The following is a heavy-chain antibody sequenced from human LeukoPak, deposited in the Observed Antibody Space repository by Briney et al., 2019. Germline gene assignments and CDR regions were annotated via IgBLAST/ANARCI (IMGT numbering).Heavy chain of an antibody. D-gene: IGHD3-22*01. V-gene: IGHV3-30*02. Sequence: PGGSLRLSCAASGFTFSSYGMHWVRQAPGKGLEWVAFIRYDGSNKYYADSVKGRFTISRDNSKNTLYLQMNSLRADDTAMYYCAKDTSAYRQWSDFWGQGTLVTVSS. CDR3: AKDTSAYRQWSDF. CDR1: GFTFSSYG. J-gene: IGHJ4*02. CDR2: IRYDGSNK.